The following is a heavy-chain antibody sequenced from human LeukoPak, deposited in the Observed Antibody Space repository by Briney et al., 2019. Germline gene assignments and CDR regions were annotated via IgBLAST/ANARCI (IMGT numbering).Heavy chain of an antibody. Sequence: GGSLRLSCAASGITFNSYTMNWVRQAPGKGLEWVSYISSSGSTIYYADSVKGRFTISRDNAKNSLYLQTNSLRAEDTAVYYCARDEVDTWTPLDVWGKGTTVTVSS. CDR1: GITFNSYT. CDR3: ARDEVDTWTPLDV. V-gene: IGHV3-48*04. D-gene: IGHD3/OR15-3a*01. J-gene: IGHJ6*04. CDR2: ISSSGSTI.